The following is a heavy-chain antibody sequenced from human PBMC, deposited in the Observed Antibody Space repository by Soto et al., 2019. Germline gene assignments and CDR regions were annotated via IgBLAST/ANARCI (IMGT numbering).Heavy chain of an antibody. Sequence: QVQLQESGPGLVKPSETLSLTCAVSGDSISSYYCMWIRQPPGKGLQSIGYLYYGRSANYNPSLKRRVTLSVDTSTNQCSLTLSSMTAADTAVYYCALRSMAVVPQYWGQGTLVTVST. CDR1: GDSISSYY. D-gene: IGHD3-22*01. CDR3: ALRSMAVVPQY. CDR2: LYYGRSA. J-gene: IGHJ4*02. V-gene: IGHV4-59*01.